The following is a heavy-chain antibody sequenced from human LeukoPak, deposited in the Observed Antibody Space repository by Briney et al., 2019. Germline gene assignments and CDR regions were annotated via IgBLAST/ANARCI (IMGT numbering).Heavy chain of an antibody. J-gene: IGHJ5*02. CDR2: IYYSGST. CDR1: GGSISSSSYY. V-gene: IGHV4-39*01. D-gene: IGHD6-19*01. CDR3: ARLPSSGWTNWFDP. Sequence: KPSETLSLTCTVSGGSISSSSYYWGWIRQPPGKGLEWIGSIYYSGSTYYNPSLKSRVTISVDTSKNQFSLKLSSVTAADTSVYYCARLPSSGWTNWFDPWGQGTLVTVSS.